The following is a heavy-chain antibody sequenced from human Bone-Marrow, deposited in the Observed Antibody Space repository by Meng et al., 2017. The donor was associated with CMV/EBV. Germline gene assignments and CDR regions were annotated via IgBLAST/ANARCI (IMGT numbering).Heavy chain of an antibody. CDR2: IIPIFGTA. CDR1: GGTFSSYA. Sequence: QVQRVRSGARVKSPGSPGKVSGKASGGTFSSYAISWVRQAPGQGLEWMGGIIPIFGTANYAQKFQGRVTITADESTSTAYMELSSLRSEDTAVYYCARDYEIRGVGAWGYWGQGTLVTVSS. V-gene: IGHV1-69*01. D-gene: IGHD1-26*01. J-gene: IGHJ4*02. CDR3: ARDYEIRGVGAWGY.